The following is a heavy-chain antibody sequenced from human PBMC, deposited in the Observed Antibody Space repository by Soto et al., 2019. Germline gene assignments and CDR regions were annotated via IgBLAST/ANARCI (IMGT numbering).Heavy chain of an antibody. CDR2: NSAYNGNT. V-gene: IGHV1-18*01. CDR1: GYTFTSYG. CDR3: ARHVVGPPDFDY. D-gene: IGHD2-15*01. J-gene: IGHJ4*02. Sequence: ASVKVSCKASGYTFTSYGISWVRQAPGQGLEWMGWNSAYNGNTNYAQKLQGRVTMTTDTSTSTAYMELRSLRSDDTAVYYCARHVVGPPDFDYWGQGTLVTVSS.